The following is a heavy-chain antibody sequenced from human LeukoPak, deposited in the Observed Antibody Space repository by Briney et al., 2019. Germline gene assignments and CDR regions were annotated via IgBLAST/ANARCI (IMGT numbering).Heavy chain of an antibody. D-gene: IGHD2-15*01. J-gene: IGHJ4*02. CDR1: GFTFSSYW. CDR2: INSDGTTT. Sequence: GGSLRLSCAASGFTFSSYWMHWVRQAPGKGLLWVSRINSDGTTTYYADSVKGRFTISRDNAKNTLYLQVNSLRAEDTAVYYCAKHGAYCFDSWGQGALVTVSS. V-gene: IGHV3-74*01. CDR3: AKHGAYCFDS.